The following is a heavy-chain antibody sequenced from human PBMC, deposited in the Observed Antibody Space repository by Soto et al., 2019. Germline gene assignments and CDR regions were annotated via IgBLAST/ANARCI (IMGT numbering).Heavy chain of an antibody. CDR2: IYTSGST. V-gene: IGHV4-4*07. J-gene: IGHJ5*02. CDR3: ARDPAAGLGP. D-gene: IGHD6-13*01. CDR1: GGSISSYY. Sequence: QVQLQESGPGLVKPSETLSLTCTVSGGSISSYYWSWIRQPAGKGWEWIGRIYTSGSTNYNPSLRCRVTVAVDTSKNQFSLKLSSVTAADAAVYHCARDPAAGLGPWGQGTLVTVSS.